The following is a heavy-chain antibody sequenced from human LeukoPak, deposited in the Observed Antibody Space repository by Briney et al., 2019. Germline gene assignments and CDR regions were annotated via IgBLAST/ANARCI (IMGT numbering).Heavy chain of an antibody. CDR1: GFTFSNYG. CDR2: ISGSGHNT. V-gene: IGHV3-23*01. D-gene: IGHD3-10*01. J-gene: IGHJ4*02. Sequence: PGGSLRLSCAASGFTFSNYGMNWVRQAPGKGLEWVSAISGSGHNTYYADSVKGRFTISRDNSKNTLYLQMNSVRAEDTAVYYCAKEGSALWFGELSWYFDYWGQGALVTVSS. CDR3: AKEGSALWFGELSWYFDY.